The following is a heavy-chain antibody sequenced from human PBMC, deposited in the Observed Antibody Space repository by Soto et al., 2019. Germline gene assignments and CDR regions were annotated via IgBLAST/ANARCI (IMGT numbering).Heavy chain of an antibody. D-gene: IGHD3-10*01. CDR1: GFSFISYS. Sequence: QVQLVESGGGVVQPGRSLRLSCVASGFSFISYSMHWVRQAPGKGLEWVAVISNDGNYKYYADSVKGRFTISRDNSKNTLFLQMHSLRAEDTNVYYCAKVGGLLASGSFSKHPIDFWGQGTLVTVSS. J-gene: IGHJ4*02. V-gene: IGHV3-30*18. CDR2: ISNDGNYK. CDR3: AKVGGLLASGSFSKHPIDF.